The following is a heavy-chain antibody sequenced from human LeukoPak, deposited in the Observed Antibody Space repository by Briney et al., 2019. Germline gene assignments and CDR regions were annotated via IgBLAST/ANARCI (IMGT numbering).Heavy chain of an antibody. Sequence: GGSLRLSCAASGFTFSSYAMSWVRQAPGKGLEWVSAISGSGGSTYYADSVKGWFTISRDNSKNTLSLQMNSLRAEDTAVYYCAKDVTVTTVVSGAFDIWGQGTMVTVSS. V-gene: IGHV3-23*01. D-gene: IGHD4-23*01. J-gene: IGHJ3*02. CDR3: AKDVTVTTVVSGAFDI. CDR1: GFTFSSYA. CDR2: ISGSGGST.